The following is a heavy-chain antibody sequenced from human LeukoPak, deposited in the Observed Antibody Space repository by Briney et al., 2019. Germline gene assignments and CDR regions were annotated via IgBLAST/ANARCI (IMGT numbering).Heavy chain of an antibody. CDR1: GGSISSYY. CDR3: ARGGIDYYYYMDV. Sequence: PSETLSLTCTVSGGSISSYYWSWIRQPPGKGLEWIGYIYYSGSTNYNPSLKSRVTISVDTSKNQFSLKLSSVTAADTAVYYCARGGIDYYYYMDVWGKGTTVTVSS. V-gene: IGHV4-59*01. CDR2: IYYSGST. D-gene: IGHD3-3*02. J-gene: IGHJ6*03.